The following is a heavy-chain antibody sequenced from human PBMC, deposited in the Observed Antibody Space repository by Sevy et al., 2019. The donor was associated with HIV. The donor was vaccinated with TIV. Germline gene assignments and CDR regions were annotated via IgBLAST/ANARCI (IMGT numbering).Heavy chain of an antibody. CDR2: IYYSGST. J-gene: IGHJ3*02. CDR3: ARYRNMVRGVITQKGRLAFHI. V-gene: IGHV4-59*12. D-gene: IGHD3-10*01. Sequence: SETLSLTCTVSGGSISSYYWSWIRQPPGKGLEWIGYIYYSGSTNYNPSLKSRVTISVDTSKNQFSLKLSSVTAADTAVYYCARYRNMVRGVITQKGRLAFHIWGQGTMVTVSS. CDR1: GGSISSYY.